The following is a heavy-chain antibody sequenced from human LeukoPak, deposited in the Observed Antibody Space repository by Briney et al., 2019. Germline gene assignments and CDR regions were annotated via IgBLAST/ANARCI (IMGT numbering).Heavy chain of an antibody. J-gene: IGHJ4*02. CDR1: GGSIRSGGYY. D-gene: IGHD3-22*01. CDR3: ARSLYYYDSSGYDYFDY. V-gene: IGHV4-31*03. Sequence: SQTLSLTCTVSGGSIRSGGYYWSWIRQHPGKGLEWIGYIYYSGSTYYNPSLKSRVTISVDTSKNQFSLKLSSVTAADTAVYYCARSLYYYDSSGYDYFDYWGQGTLVTVSS. CDR2: IYYSGST.